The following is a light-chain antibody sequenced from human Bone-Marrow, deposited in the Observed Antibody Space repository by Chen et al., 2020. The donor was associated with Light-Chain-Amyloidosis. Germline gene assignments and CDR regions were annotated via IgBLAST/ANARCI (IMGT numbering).Light chain of an antibody. Sequence: SYDLTQPPSVSVSPGQTARITRPGDVLPTKYAYWYQQKPGRAPVLVIHRDTERPSGISERFSGSSSGTTATLTIRGVQAEDEADYHCQSADSSGTYEVIFGGGTKLTVL. CDR3: QSADSSGTYEVI. J-gene: IGLJ2*01. CDR1: VLPTKY. CDR2: RDT. V-gene: IGLV3-25*03.